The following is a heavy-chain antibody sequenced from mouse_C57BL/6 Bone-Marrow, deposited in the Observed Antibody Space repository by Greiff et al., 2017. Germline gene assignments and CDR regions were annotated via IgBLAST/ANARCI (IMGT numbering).Heavy chain of an antibody. CDR1: GYTFTTYP. CDR3: AIYYYGSSYSAMDY. D-gene: IGHD1-1*01. J-gene: IGHJ4*01. CDR2: FHPYNDDT. V-gene: IGHV1-47*01. Sequence: QVQLKESGAELVKPGASVKMSCKASGYTFTTYPIEWMKQNHGKSLEWIGNFHPYNDDTKYNEKFKGKATLTVEKSSSTVYLELSRLTSDDAAVYYCAIYYYGSSYSAMDYWGQGTSVTVSS.